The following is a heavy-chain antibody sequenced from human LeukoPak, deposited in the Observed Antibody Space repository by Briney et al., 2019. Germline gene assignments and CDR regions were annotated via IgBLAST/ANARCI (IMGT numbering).Heavy chain of an antibody. CDR1: VVSIMSYF. Sequence: PSETLFLTCSVSVVSIMSYFWNWVRQSPGRGLEWIGYMHHSGSSHYNPFLKSRVSISLDTSKNQFYLRVSSVTAADTAVYYCAGGYGSSWSFDHWGQGTLATVSS. J-gene: IGHJ4*02. CDR2: MHHSGSS. V-gene: IGHV4-59*01. D-gene: IGHD2-2*01. CDR3: AGGYGSSWSFDH.